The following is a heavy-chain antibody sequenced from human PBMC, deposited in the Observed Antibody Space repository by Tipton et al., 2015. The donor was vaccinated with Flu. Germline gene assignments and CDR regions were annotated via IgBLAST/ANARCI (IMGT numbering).Heavy chain of an antibody. D-gene: IGHD3-10*01. CDR2: IYTTGST. CDR3: ARSPSYSGSGNYPYYFDC. Sequence: LRLSCSVSGGSFSSGSYYWTWIRQSAGNGLEWIGRIYTTGSTNYNPSLKSRVTLSVDTTENQFSLKLSSVTAADTAVYYCARSPSYSGSGNYPYYFDCWGQGTLVTVSS. CDR1: GGSFSSGSYY. J-gene: IGHJ4*02. V-gene: IGHV4-61*02.